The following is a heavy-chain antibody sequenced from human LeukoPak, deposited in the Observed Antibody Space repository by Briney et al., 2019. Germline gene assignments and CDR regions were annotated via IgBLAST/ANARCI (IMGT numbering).Heavy chain of an antibody. CDR3: VSPRGFSYGYFDY. D-gene: IGHD5-18*01. V-gene: IGHV4-39*01. CDR2: IYYSKNT. CDR1: GVSISSSSAY. Sequence: KPSETLSLTCTVSGVSISSSSAYWGWIRQPPGKGLEWIGSIYYSKNTYYNPSLKSRVTISADTSKNQFSLTLGSVSATDTAVYYCVSPRGFSYGYFDYWGQGTLVTVSS. J-gene: IGHJ4*02.